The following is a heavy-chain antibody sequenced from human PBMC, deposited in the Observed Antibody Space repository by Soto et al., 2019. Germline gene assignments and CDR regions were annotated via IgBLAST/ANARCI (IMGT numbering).Heavy chain of an antibody. CDR3: ARWGPDCSSTSCQLGYYYYYGMDV. D-gene: IGHD2-2*01. Sequence: NPSETLSLTCTVSGGSISSGGYYWSWIRQHPGKGLEWIGYIYYSGSTYYNPSLKSRVTISVGTSKNQFSLKLSSVTAADTAVYYCARWGPDCSSTSCQLGYYYYYGMDVWGQGTTVTVSS. CDR1: GGSISSGGYY. CDR2: IYYSGST. V-gene: IGHV4-31*03. J-gene: IGHJ6*02.